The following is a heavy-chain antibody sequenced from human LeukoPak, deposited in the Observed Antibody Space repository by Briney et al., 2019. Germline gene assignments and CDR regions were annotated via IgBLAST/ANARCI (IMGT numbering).Heavy chain of an antibody. CDR2: IYPSDSDT. V-gene: IGHV5-51*01. D-gene: IGHD2-21*02. Sequence: GESLKISCKGSGYSFTSYWIGWVRQMPGKGLEWMGIIYPSDSDTRYSPSFQGQVTISADKSISTAYLQWSSLKASDTAMYYCAREGRGGDTITKDAFDIWGQGTMVTVSS. CDR1: GYSFTSYW. CDR3: AREGRGGDTITKDAFDI. J-gene: IGHJ3*02.